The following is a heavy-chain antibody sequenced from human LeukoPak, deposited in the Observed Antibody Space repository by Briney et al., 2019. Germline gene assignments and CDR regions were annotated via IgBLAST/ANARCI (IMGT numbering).Heavy chain of an antibody. D-gene: IGHD4-17*01. CDR1: GFILSDYY. J-gene: IGHJ4*02. CDR2: ISGSSTYT. CDR3: VRGGTTVTTGDH. Sequence: GGSLRLSCAASGFILSDYYMSWIRQVPGKGLEWVSYISGSSTYTNYADSLKGRFTISRDNAKNSLYLQMNSLRAEDTAVYYCVRGGTTVTTGDHWGQGTLVTVSS. V-gene: IGHV3-11*06.